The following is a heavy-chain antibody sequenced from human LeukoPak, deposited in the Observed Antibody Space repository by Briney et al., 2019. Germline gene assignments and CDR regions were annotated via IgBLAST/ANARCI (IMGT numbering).Heavy chain of an antibody. J-gene: IGHJ3*01. Sequence: SQTLSLTCSVSGASVSTTAYFWNWIRQPAGEGLEWIGRSYASGNTHYNPSLKSRVTMSLDTSKNQFSLTMNSVTAADSAVYFCASYREAYDLYPHGLDVWGRGTVVTVSS. CDR2: SYASGNT. CDR3: ASYREAYDLYPHGLDV. CDR1: GASVSTTAYF. D-gene: IGHD5-24*01. V-gene: IGHV4-61*02.